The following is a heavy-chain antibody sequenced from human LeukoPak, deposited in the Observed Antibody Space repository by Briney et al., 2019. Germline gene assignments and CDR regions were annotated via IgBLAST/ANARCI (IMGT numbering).Heavy chain of an antibody. D-gene: IGHD2-2*01. Sequence: GGSLRLSCVASGFAFSGYWMTWVRQAPGKGLEWVANIKQDGSDKYYMDSVKGRFTISRDNAKNSLYLQMNSLRVEDTAVFYCARGRFCSTTACPVFDYWGQGTLVTVPS. V-gene: IGHV3-7*04. CDR2: IKQDGSDK. CDR1: GFAFSGYW. J-gene: IGHJ4*02. CDR3: ARGRFCSTTACPVFDY.